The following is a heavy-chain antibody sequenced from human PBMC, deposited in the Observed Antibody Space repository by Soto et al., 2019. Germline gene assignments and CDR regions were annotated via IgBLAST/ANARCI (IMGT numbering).Heavy chain of an antibody. V-gene: IGHV1-8*01. CDR1: GYTFTSYV. Sequence: ASVKVSCKASGYTFTSYVINWVRQATGQGLEWMGWMNPNSGNTGYAQKFQGRVTMTRNTSISTAYMELSSLRSEDTAVYYCARVRSLLRGSNWFDPWGQGTLVTVSS. D-gene: IGHD2-15*01. CDR3: ARVRSLLRGSNWFDP. CDR2: MNPNSGNT. J-gene: IGHJ5*02.